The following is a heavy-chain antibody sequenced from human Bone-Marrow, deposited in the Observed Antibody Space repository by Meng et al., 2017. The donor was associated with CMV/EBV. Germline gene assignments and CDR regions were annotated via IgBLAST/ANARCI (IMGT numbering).Heavy chain of an antibody. J-gene: IGHJ4*02. V-gene: IGHV3-33*06. Sequence: GGSLRLSCAASGFTFSSYGMHWVRQAPGKGLEWVAVIWYDGSNKYYADSVKGRFTISRDNSKNTLYLQMNSLRAEDTAVYYCAKGMAAADYFDYWGQGTLVTVSS. CDR3: AKGMAAADYFDY. D-gene: IGHD6-13*01. CDR1: GFTFSSYG. CDR2: IWYDGSNK.